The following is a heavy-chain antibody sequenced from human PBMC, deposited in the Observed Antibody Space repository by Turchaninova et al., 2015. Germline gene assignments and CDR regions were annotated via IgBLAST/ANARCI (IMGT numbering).Heavy chain of an antibody. CDR2: IQQSGNT. V-gene: IGHV4-34*01. Sequence: QEQVPPWGAGRLKPSETLSLPCTVYVADCSTQYWRLVRQSPGKGLEWLGEIQQSGNTNYNPSLKSRVTMSVDTSKNQVSLKLTSVAAADTAVYFCAVVMTTTRFPGYFDSWGQGSLVTVSS. D-gene: IGHD2-21*02. CDR1: VADCSTQY. CDR3: AVVMTTTRFPGYFDS. J-gene: IGHJ4*02.